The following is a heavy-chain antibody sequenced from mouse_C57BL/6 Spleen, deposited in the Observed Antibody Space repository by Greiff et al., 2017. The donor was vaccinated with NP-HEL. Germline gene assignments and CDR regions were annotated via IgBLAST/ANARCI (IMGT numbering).Heavy chain of an antibody. Sequence: VQLQQSGAELVRPGASVTLSCKASGYTFTDYEMHWVKQTPVHGLEWIGAIDPETGGTAYNQKFKGKAILTADKSSSTAYMELRSLTSEDSAVYYCTRAKSYYYGSEGNAMDYWGQGTSVTVSS. CDR3: TRAKSYYYGSEGNAMDY. CDR2: IDPETGGT. CDR1: GYTFTDYE. V-gene: IGHV1-15*01. J-gene: IGHJ4*01. D-gene: IGHD1-1*01.